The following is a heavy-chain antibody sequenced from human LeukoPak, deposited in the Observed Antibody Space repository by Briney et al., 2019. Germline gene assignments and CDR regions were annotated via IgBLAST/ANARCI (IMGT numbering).Heavy chain of an antibody. Sequence: GGSLRLSCAASGFTFSSYSMNWVRQAPGKGLDWVSAISGSGGSTYYADSVKGRFTISRDNSKNTLYLQMDSLRAEDTAVYYCAKASSGGYFSYYYYMDVWGKGTTVTVSS. J-gene: IGHJ6*03. CDR3: AKASSGGYFSYYYYMDV. CDR2: ISGSGGST. V-gene: IGHV3-23*01. CDR1: GFTFSSYS. D-gene: IGHD1-26*01.